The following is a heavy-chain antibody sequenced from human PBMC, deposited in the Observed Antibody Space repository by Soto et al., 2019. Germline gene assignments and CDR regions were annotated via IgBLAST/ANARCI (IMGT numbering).Heavy chain of an antibody. J-gene: IGHJ4*02. V-gene: IGHV4-34*01. Sequence: QVQLQQWGAGLLKPSETLSLTCAVYGGSFSGYYWSWIRQPPGKGLEWIGEINHSGSTNYNPSLKSRVTISVDTSKDQFSLKLSSVTAADAAVYYCAGGSGTITRWGQGTLVTVSS. CDR2: INHSGST. CDR3: AGGSGTITR. D-gene: IGHD5-12*01. CDR1: GGSFSGYY.